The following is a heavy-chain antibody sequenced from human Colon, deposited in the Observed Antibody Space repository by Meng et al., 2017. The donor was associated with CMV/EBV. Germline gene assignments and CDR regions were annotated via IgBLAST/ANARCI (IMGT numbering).Heavy chain of an antibody. CDR3: ARRSPGVRWFDP. D-gene: IGHD3-10*01. Sequence: SETLSLTCAVYGGSFSGYYWSWIRQPPGKGLEWIGEINHSGSTNYNPSLKSRVTISVDTSKNQFSLKLSSVTAADTAVYYCARRSPGVRWFDPWGQGILVTVSS. V-gene: IGHV4-34*01. CDR2: INHSGST. CDR1: GGSFSGYY. J-gene: IGHJ5*02.